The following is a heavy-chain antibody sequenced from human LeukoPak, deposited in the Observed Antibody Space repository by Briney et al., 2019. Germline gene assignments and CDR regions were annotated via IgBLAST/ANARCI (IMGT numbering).Heavy chain of an antibody. CDR2: IYYSGST. J-gene: IGHJ4*02. CDR3: ARHRASSGAPFDY. Sequence: SETLSLTCTGSGGSISSYYWSWIRQPPGKGLEWIGYIYYSGSTNYNPSLKSRVTISVDTSKNQFSLKLSSVTAADTAVYYCARHRASSGAPFDYWGQGTLVTVSS. D-gene: IGHD3-10*01. V-gene: IGHV4-59*08. CDR1: GGSISSYY.